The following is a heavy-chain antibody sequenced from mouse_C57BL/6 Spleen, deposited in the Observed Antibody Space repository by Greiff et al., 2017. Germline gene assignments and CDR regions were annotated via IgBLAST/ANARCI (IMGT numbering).Heavy chain of an antibody. V-gene: IGHV1-42*01. J-gene: IGHJ1*03. CDR2: INPSTGGT. Sequence: EVQLQESGPELVKPGASVKISCKASGYSFTGYYMNWVKQSPEKSLEWIGEINPSTGGTTYNQKFKAKATLTVDKSSSTAYMQLKSLTSEDSAVYYCARSGTGGYFDVWGTGTTVTVSS. CDR3: ARSGTGGYFDV. CDR1: GYSFTGYY. D-gene: IGHD4-1*01.